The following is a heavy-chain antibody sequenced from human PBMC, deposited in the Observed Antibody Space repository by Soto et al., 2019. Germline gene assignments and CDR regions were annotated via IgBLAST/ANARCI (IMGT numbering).Heavy chain of an antibody. Sequence: SVKVSCKASGGTFSSYAISWVIQAPGQGLEWMGGIIPIFGTANYAQKFQGRVTITADESTSTAYMELSSLRSEDTAVYYCAKNRWFGELSYYYGMDVWGQGTTVTVSS. V-gene: IGHV1-69*13. CDR3: AKNRWFGELSYYYGMDV. CDR1: GGTFSSYA. D-gene: IGHD3-10*01. CDR2: IIPIFGTA. J-gene: IGHJ6*02.